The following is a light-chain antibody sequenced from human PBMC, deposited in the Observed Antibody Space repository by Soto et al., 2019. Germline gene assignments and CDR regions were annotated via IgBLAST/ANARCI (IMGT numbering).Light chain of an antibody. V-gene: IGLV1-47*02. CDR3: AAWDDRVSGYV. Sequence: QSVLTQPPSTSGTPGQRVTISCSGSSSNIGSSYVFWFQHLPGTAPKLLMYNNNQRPSGVPDRVSASKSGTSASLAISGLRSEVEADYYCAAWDDRVSGYVFGTGTKVTVL. CDR2: NNN. J-gene: IGLJ1*01. CDR1: SSNIGSSY.